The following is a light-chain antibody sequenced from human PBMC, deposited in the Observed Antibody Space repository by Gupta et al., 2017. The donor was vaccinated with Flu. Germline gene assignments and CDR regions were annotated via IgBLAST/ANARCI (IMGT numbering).Light chain of an antibody. CDR3: SSYAYSNNDV. V-gene: IGLV2-8*01. Sequence: VDISCTGTSGDVGGYYFVSWYQQHPGKAPKLIIYEVSKRPSGVPDRFSGSKFGNTASLTVSGLQAEDEADYDCSSYAYSNNDVCGTGTKVTVL. CDR2: EVS. J-gene: IGLJ1*01. CDR1: SGDVGGYYF.